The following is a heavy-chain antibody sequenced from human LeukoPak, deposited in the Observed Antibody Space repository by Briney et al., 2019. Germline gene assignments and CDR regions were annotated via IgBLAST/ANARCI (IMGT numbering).Heavy chain of an antibody. CDR1: GLTLSNVW. J-gene: IGHJ4*02. Sequence: GGSLRLPCAVSGLTLSNVWMNWVRQAPGKGLEWVGLIKRKSDGGTTEFAAPVKGRFTISRDDSKNTLYLQMDSLTSEDTAVYYCSQGSGFYFNYWGQGTLVTVSS. V-gene: IGHV3-15*07. CDR3: SQGSGFYFNY. D-gene: IGHD3-3*01. CDR2: IKRKSDGGTT.